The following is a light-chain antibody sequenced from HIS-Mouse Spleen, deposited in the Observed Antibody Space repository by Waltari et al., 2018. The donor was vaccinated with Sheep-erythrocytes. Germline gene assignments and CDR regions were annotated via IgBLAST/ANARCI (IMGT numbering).Light chain of an antibody. CDR1: QSSSSY. CDR3: QQSYSTPPLT. V-gene: IGKV1-39*01. CDR2: AAS. Sequence: DIQMTQSPSSLSASVGDRVTITCRASQSSSSYLNWYQQKPGKAPKLLIYAASSLQSGVPSRFSGSGSGTDVALTISSLQPEEFATYYCQQSYSTPPLTFGGGTKVEIK. J-gene: IGKJ4*01.